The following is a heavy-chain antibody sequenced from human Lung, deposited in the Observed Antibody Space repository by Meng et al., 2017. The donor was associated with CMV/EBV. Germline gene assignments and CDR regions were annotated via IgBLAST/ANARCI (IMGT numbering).Heavy chain of an antibody. CDR1: GGPVSSGSYY. J-gene: IGHJ6*02. D-gene: IGHD2-15*01. CDR3: ARDLDIGYGMDV. Sequence: SETLSLTXTVPGGPVSSGSYYWSWIRQPPGKGLEWIGYIYYSGSTNYNPSLKSRVTISVDTSKNQFSLKLSSVTAADTAVYYCARDLDIGYGMDVWGQGTTVTVSS. V-gene: IGHV4-61*01. CDR2: IYYSGST.